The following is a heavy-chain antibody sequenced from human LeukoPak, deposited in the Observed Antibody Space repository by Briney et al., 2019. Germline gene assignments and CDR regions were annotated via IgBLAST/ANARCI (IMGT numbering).Heavy chain of an antibody. V-gene: IGHV4-31*03. CDR1: GGSISIGGYF. D-gene: IGHD2-2*02. CDR2: IYYSGST. Sequence: SETLSLTCTVSGGSISIGGYFWRWIRQHPGRGLGWIGYIYYSGSTYYNPSLKSRLTISVDTSKNQSSLKLSSVPAADTAVYYCARKIPIPLVDIDAFDIWGQGTMVTVSS. CDR3: ARKIPIPLVDIDAFDI. J-gene: IGHJ3*02.